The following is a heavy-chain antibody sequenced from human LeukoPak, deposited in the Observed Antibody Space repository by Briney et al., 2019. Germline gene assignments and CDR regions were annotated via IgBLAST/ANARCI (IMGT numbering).Heavy chain of an antibody. CDR2: INPSGGST. CDR1: GYTFISHY. J-gene: IGHJ4*02. Sequence: PRASVKVSCKASGYTFISHYMHWVRQAPGQGLEWMGIINPSGGSTNYAQKFQGRVTVTRDTSTSTVYMELSNLRSEDTAVYYCARDPYYGSGSNNYFDYWGQGTLVTVSS. D-gene: IGHD3-10*01. CDR3: ARDPYYGSGSNNYFDY. V-gene: IGHV1-46*01.